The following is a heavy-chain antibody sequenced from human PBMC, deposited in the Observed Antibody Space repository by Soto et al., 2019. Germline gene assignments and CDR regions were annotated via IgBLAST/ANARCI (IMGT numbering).Heavy chain of an antibody. D-gene: IGHD6-19*01. CDR2: INHSGST. CDR3: ARAKQWLPQVDY. J-gene: IGHJ4*02. V-gene: IGHV4-34*01. Sequence: SETLSLTCAVSGGSFSGYYWSWIRQPPGKGLEWIGEINHSGSTNYNPSLKSRVTISVDTSKNQFSLKLSSVTAADTAVYYCARAKQWLPQVDYWGQGTLVTVSS. CDR1: GGSFSGYY.